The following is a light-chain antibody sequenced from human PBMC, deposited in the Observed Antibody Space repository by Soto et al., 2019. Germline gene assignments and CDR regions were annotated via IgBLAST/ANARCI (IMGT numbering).Light chain of an antibody. J-gene: IGKJ1*01. CDR1: QGLSSY. CDR3: LQDYNYPRT. CDR2: AAS. V-gene: IGKV1-6*01. Sequence: IQMTQSPSSLSASVGDRVSITCRASQGLSSYLGWYQQKPGKAPKLLIYAASSLQSGVPSRFSGSGSGTDFTLTISSLQPEDFATYYCLQDYNYPRTFGQGTKVDIK.